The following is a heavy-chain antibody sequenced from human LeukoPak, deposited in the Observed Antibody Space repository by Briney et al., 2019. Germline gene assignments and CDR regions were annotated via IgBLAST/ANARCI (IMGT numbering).Heavy chain of an antibody. CDR1: GFTFSSYA. CDR3: AKDNILPTAKTTLDY. Sequence: GGSLRLSCAASGFTFSSYAMTWVRQAPGKGLEWVSKSSSSGSRTYYADSVKGRFTISRDNSKNTLFLRMSSLRAEDTAVYYCAKDNILPTAKTTLDYWGQGTLVTVSS. V-gene: IGHV3-23*01. CDR2: SSSSGSRT. J-gene: IGHJ4*02. D-gene: IGHD2-2*01.